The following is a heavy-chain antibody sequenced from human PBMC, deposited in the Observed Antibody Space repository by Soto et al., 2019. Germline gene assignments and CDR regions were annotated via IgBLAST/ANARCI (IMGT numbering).Heavy chain of an antibody. D-gene: IGHD1-1*01. CDR3: ARDAERGRGAFDY. V-gene: IGHV4-31*03. CDR1: GGSISSGGYY. CDR2: IYYSGRT. J-gene: IGHJ4*02. Sequence: QVQLQESGPGLVKPSQTLSLTCTVSGGSISSGGYYWSWIRQHPGKGLEWIGYIYYSGRTYYNPSLKSRVTISVDTSKNQFALKLSSVTAADTAGYYCARDAERGRGAFDYWGQGTLVTVSS.